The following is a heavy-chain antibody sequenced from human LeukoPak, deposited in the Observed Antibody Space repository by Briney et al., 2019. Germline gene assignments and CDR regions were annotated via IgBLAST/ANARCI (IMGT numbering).Heavy chain of an antibody. CDR1: GFTSSTYG. Sequence: GGSLRLSCAASGFTSSTYGMTWVRQAPGKGLEWVSSITGSGERTYYADSVKGRFTISRDNSNNMVYLQMNSLRGEDTAVYYCAKNSAYDRSVGYYSYYMDVWGKGTTVTVSS. J-gene: IGHJ6*03. D-gene: IGHD5-12*01. V-gene: IGHV3-23*01. CDR3: AKNSAYDRSVGYYSYYMDV. CDR2: ITGSGERT.